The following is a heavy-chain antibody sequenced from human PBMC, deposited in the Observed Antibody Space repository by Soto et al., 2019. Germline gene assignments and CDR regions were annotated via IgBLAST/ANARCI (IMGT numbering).Heavy chain of an antibody. J-gene: IGHJ2*01. V-gene: IGHV3-30-3*01. Sequence: QVQLVESGGGVVQPGRSLRLSCAVSGFNFSNYAMHWVRQAPGKGLEWVAIVSHDGNNQYYADSAKGRFTISRDNSENTLYLQMNSLRTEDTAVFFCARDGATQMWRPWYFDHWGRGTLVTVSS. CDR3: ARDGATQMWRPWYFDH. D-gene: IGHD2-21*01. CDR1: GFNFSNYA. CDR2: VSHDGNNQ.